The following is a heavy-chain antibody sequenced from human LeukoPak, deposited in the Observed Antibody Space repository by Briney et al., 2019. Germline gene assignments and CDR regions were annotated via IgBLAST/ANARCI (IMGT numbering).Heavy chain of an antibody. V-gene: IGHV4-4*07. CDR1: GGSISSYC. D-gene: IGHD6-13*01. CDR2: IYTSGST. J-gene: IGHJ6*02. CDR3: ARDQGYSSSWYPGDYYYYGMDV. Sequence: PSETLSLTCTVSGGSISSYCWSWIRQPAGKGLEWIGRIYTSGSTNYNPSLKSRVTMSVDTSKNQFSLKLSSVTAADTAVYYCARDQGYSSSWYPGDYYYYGMDVWGQGTTVTVSS.